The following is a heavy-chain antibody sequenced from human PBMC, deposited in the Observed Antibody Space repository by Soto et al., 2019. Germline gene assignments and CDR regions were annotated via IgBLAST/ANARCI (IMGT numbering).Heavy chain of an antibody. CDR3: AKDPLGYCSSTSCYPLKDWFDP. CDR1: GGTFSSYA. J-gene: IGHJ5*02. Sequence: SVKVSCKASGGTFSSYAISWVRQAPGQGLEWMGGIIPIFGTANYAQKFQGRVTITADKSTSTAYMELSSLRAEDTAVYYCAKDPLGYCSSTSCYPLKDWFDPWGQGTLVTVSS. V-gene: IGHV1-69*06. CDR2: IIPIFGTA. D-gene: IGHD2-2*01.